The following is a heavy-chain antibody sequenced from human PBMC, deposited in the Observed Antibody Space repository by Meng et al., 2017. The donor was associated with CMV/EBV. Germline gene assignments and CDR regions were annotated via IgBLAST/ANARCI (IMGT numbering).Heavy chain of an antibody. J-gene: IGHJ4*02. CDR1: GFTFSSYS. V-gene: IGHV3-21*01. D-gene: IGHD2-2*01. Sequence: GESLKISCAASGFTFSSYSMNWVRQAPGKGLEWVSSISSSSSYIYYADSMKGRFTISRDNAKNSLYLQMNSLRAEDMAVYYCARSRPRSTCSSTSCYGVDYWGQGTLVTVSS. CDR3: ARSRPRSTCSSTSCYGVDY. CDR2: ISSSSSYI.